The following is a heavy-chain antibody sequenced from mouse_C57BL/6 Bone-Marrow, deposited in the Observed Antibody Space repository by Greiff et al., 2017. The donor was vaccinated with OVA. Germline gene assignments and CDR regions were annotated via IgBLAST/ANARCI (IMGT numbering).Heavy chain of an antibody. J-gene: IGHJ3*01. CDR1: GYTFTSYW. Sequence: QVQLQQPGAELVKPGASVKMSCKASGYTFTSYWITWVKQRPGQGLGWIGDIYPGSGSTNYNEKFKSKATLTVDTSSSTAYMQLSSLTSEDSAVYYCARAPLLLRQAWFAYWGQGTLVTVSA. CDR2: IYPGSGST. V-gene: IGHV1-55*01. CDR3: ARAPLLLRQAWFAY. D-gene: IGHD1-1*01.